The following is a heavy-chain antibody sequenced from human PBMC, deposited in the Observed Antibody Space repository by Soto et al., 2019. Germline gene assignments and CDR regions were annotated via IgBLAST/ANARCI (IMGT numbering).Heavy chain of an antibody. V-gene: IGHV4-34*01. CDR3: ARGIGYCSSINCYSSRGLRFDA. Sequence: SETLSLTCAVYGGSFSGYYWTWIRQSPEKGLEWLGEANHSGTTHYNPSLKTRVTISVHTPKNHFSLKMSSVTAADTAVYYCARGIGYCSSINCYSSRGLRFDAWGQGTLVTVSS. CDR2: ANHSGTT. D-gene: IGHD2-2*01. J-gene: IGHJ5*02. CDR1: GGSFSGYY.